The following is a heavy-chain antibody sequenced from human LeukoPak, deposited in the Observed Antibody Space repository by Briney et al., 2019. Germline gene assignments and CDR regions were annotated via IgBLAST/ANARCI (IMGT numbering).Heavy chain of an antibody. Sequence: GGSLRLSCAASGFTFSSYWMSWVRQAPGKGLEWVANIKEDGSEKNYVDSVKGRFTISRDNAKNSLYLQMNSPRAEDTALYYCARDSADNLDWGQGTLVTVSS. J-gene: IGHJ4*02. CDR2: IKEDGSEK. CDR1: GFTFSSYW. V-gene: IGHV3-7*01. D-gene: IGHD3-9*01. CDR3: ARDSADNLD.